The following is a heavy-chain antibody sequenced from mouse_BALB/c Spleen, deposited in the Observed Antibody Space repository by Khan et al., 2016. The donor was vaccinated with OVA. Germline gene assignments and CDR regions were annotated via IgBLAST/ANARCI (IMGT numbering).Heavy chain of an antibody. J-gene: IGHJ3*01. Sequence: QVQLQQSGAEVAKPGASVKMSCKASGYSFTTYWMHWVKQRPGQGLEWIGYINPSTGYTEFNQRFNDKATLTTNRSSSTAYMQLSSLTSEDSAVYDCTRRGLYGIVAYWGQGTLVTVSA. D-gene: IGHD2-1*01. CDR2: INPSTGYT. V-gene: IGHV1-7*01. CDR1: GYSFTTYW. CDR3: TRRGLYGIVAY.